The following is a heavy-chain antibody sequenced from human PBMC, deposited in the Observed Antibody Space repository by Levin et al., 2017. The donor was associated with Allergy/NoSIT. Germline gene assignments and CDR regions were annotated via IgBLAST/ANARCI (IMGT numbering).Heavy chain of an antibody. V-gene: IGHV3-15*07. J-gene: IGHJ4*02. D-gene: IGHD3-16*01. CDR1: GVTFSHVW. Sequence: PGGSLRLSCAASGVTFSHVWMNWIRQAPGKGLEWVGRIKSYSGGGTTDYAAPVKGRITISRDDSKDTLYLEMHSLKTEDTAVYYCTTGGGLGVIDFWGQGTLVTVSS. CDR2: IKSYSGGGTT. CDR3: TTGGGLGVIDF.